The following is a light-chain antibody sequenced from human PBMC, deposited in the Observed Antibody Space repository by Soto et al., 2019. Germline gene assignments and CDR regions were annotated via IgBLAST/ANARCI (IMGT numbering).Light chain of an antibody. CDR1: SSDVGSYDY. V-gene: IGLV2-14*01. J-gene: IGLJ1*01. CDR3: SSYTSSSPFV. Sequence: QSALTQPASVSASPGQSITISCTGTSSDVGSYDYVSWFQQHPGKAPKVLIYEVADRPSGVSDRFSGSKSGNTASLTISGLQAEDEADYYCSSYTSSSPFVFGTGTKLTVL. CDR2: EVA.